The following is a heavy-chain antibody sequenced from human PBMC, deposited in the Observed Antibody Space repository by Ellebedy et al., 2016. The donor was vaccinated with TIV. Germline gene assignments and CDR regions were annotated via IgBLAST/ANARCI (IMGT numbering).Heavy chain of an antibody. D-gene: IGHD7-27*01. CDR2: INSDGSST. J-gene: IGHJ4*02. CDR1: GFTFSSYW. V-gene: IGHV3-74*01. CDR3: ARDHPLGIENFDY. Sequence: PGGSLRLSCAASGFTFSSYWMHWVRQAPGKGLVWVSRINSDGSSTSYADSVKGRFTISRDNAKNTLYLQMNRLRAEDTAVYYCARDHPLGIENFDYWGQGTLVTVSS.